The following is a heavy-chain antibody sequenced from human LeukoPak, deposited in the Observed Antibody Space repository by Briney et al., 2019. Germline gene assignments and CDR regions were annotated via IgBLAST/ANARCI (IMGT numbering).Heavy chain of an antibody. D-gene: IGHD6-13*01. CDR2: ISRSGSTI. V-gene: IGHV3-48*03. Sequence: GGSLILSCAASGFSFSSYEMNWVRQAPGKGLEWVSYISRSGSTIYYADSVKGRFTISRDNAKNSLYLQMNSLRAEDTAVYYCARDGPLDSSSWYLNYWGQGTLVTVSS. CDR1: GFSFSSYE. CDR3: ARDGPLDSSSWYLNY. J-gene: IGHJ4*02.